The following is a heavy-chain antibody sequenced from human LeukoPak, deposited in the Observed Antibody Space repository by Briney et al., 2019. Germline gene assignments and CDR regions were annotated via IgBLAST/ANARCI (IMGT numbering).Heavy chain of an antibody. CDR2: IYHSGST. CDR3: ACLTTADAFDI. J-gene: IGHJ3*02. V-gene: IGHV4-59*01. CDR1: GGSISSYY. Sequence: PETLSLTCTVSGGSISSYYWSWIRQPPGKGLEWIGYIYHSGSTNYNPSLKSRVTISVDTSKNQFSLSLSSVTAADTAVYYCACLTTADAFDIWGQGTMVTVSS. D-gene: IGHD3-22*01.